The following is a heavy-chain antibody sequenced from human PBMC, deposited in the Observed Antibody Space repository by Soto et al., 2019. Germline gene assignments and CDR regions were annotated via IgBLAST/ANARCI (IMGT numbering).Heavy chain of an antibody. J-gene: IGHJ4*02. CDR1: GYSFSNNG. V-gene: IGHV1-18*04. CDR3: ARDLGYGDYGTDF. D-gene: IGHD4-17*01. CDR2: INGDNGNT. Sequence: QVQLVQSGAEVKKPGASVKVSCQASGYSFSNNGIRWVRQAPGQGFEWMGWINGDNGNTNYAQKFQGRVIMTTDTSTSTAYMELRSLRSDDTAVYYCARDLGYGDYGTDFWGQGTLVTVSS.